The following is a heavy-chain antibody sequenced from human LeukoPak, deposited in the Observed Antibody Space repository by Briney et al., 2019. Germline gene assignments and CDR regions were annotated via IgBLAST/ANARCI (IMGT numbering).Heavy chain of an antibody. CDR1: GGSISSYY. Sequence: SETLSLTCTVSGGSISSYYWNWIRQPPGKGLEWLGHIYYSGSTNYNPSLKSRVTISVDTSKNQFSLKLSSVTAADTAVYYCARVPPYYYGSGSPSGYYYYGMDVGGQGTTVTVSS. CDR3: ARVPPYYYGSGSPSGYYYYGMDV. J-gene: IGHJ6*02. D-gene: IGHD3-10*01. V-gene: IGHV4-59*01. CDR2: IYYSGST.